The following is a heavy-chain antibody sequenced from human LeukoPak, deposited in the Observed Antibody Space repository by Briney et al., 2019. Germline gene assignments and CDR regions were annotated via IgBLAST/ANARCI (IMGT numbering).Heavy chain of an antibody. J-gene: IGHJ6*02. CDR3: ARDSSYYDSSGRSYYYYGMDV. Sequence: GGSLRLSCAASGFTFGSYWVSWVRQAPGKGLEWVANIKQDGSEKYYVDSVKGRFTISRDNAKNSLYLQMNSLRAEDTAVYYCARDSSYYDSSGRSYYYYGMDVWGQGTTVTVSS. CDR2: IKQDGSEK. D-gene: IGHD3-22*01. V-gene: IGHV3-7*01. CDR1: GFTFGSYW.